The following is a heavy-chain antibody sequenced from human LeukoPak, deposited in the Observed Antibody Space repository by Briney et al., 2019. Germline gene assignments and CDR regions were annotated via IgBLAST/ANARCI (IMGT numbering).Heavy chain of an antibody. D-gene: IGHD3-16*01. CDR2: IKQHGTEK. CDR1: GIMFSGYW. Sequence: GGSLSLSCTASGIMFSGYWMSWVHQAAGKGLEWVANIKQHGTEKYYVDSVKGRFTISRDDAKKSVYLQMNSLRAEDTAVYYCASDGGPFDHWGQGILVTVAS. V-gene: IGHV3-7*01. CDR3: ASDGGPFDH. J-gene: IGHJ4*02.